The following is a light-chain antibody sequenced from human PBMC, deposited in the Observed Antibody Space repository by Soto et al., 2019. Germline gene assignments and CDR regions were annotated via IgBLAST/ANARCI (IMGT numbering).Light chain of an antibody. CDR2: DAS. Sequence: EIGLTQSPATLSLSPGERATLSCMASQSVSSYLAWYQQKPCQAPRLLIYDASNRATGIPARFSGSGSGTDFTLTISSLEPEDFAVYYCQQRSNWLFTFGPGTKVDIK. V-gene: IGKV3-11*01. J-gene: IGKJ3*01. CDR3: QQRSNWLFT. CDR1: QSVSSY.